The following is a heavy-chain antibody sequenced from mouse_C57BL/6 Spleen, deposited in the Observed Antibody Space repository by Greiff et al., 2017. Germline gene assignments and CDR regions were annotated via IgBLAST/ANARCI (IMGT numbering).Heavy chain of an antibody. J-gene: IGHJ2*01. V-gene: IGHV14-3*01. CDR1: GFNIKNTY. D-gene: IGHD1-1*01. Sequence: EVQLVESVAELVRPGASVKLSCTASGFNIKNTYMPWVKQRPEQGLEWIGRIDPANGNTKYAPKFQGKATITADTSSNTSYLQLSSLTSEDTAIYYCARGYYDNYFDYWGQGTPLTVSS. CDR3: ARGYYDNYFDY. CDR2: IDPANGNT.